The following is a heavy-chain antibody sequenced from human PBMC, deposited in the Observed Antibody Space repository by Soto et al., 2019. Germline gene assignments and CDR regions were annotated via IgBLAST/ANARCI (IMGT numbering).Heavy chain of an antibody. D-gene: IGHD6-13*01. Sequence: ASVKVSCKASGGTFSSYAISWARQAPGQGLEWMGGIIPIFGTANYAQKFQGRVTITADESTSTAYMELSSLRSEDTAVYYCARDRGSWNYYYYGMDVWGQGTTVTVSS. CDR3: ARDRGSWNYYYYGMDV. V-gene: IGHV1-69*13. CDR1: GGTFSSYA. CDR2: IIPIFGTA. J-gene: IGHJ6*02.